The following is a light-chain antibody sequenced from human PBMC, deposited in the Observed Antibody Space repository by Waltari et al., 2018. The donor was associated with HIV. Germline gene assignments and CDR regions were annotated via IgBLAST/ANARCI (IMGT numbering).Light chain of an antibody. J-gene: IGLJ2*01. CDR1: SSDVGSYNF. V-gene: IGLV2-11*01. CDR2: DVS. CDR3: CSYAGSYTLV. Sequence: QSALTQPRSVSGSPGQSVTISCTGSSSDVGSYNFVSWYQQHPGKAPKLMIYDVSKRPSGVPGRFSGSKSANTASLTISGLQADDEADYYCCSYAGSYTLVFGGGTKLTVL.